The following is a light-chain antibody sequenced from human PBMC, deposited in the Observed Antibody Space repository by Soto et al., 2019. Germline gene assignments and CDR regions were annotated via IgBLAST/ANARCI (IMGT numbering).Light chain of an antibody. CDR2: LNSDRSH. V-gene: IGLV4-69*01. J-gene: IGLJ3*02. Sequence: QLVLTQSPSASASLGASVKLTCTLSSGHSNYAIAWHQQQPEKGPRYLMKLNSDRSHSKGDGIPDRFSGSSSGAERYLTISSLQSEDEADYYCQTWGTDMVFGGGTKLTVL. CDR1: SGHSNYA. CDR3: QTWGTDMV.